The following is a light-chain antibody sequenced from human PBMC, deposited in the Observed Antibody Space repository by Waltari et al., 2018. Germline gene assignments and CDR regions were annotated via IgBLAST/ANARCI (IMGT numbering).Light chain of an antibody. CDR1: NIRTYS. CDR2: DDR. V-gene: IGLV3-21*03. CDR3: QVWSGGNDHDYV. J-gene: IGLJ6*01. Sequence: SYVVTQSTSVSVAPGMTAKISCGGDNIRTYSVHWYQQKAGQAPVLVVYDDRDRPSGVPERFSGSNSGNTATLTISRVEAGDEADYYCQVWSGGNDHDYVFGSGT.